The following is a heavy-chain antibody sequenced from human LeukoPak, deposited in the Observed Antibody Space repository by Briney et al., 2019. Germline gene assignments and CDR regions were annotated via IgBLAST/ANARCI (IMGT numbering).Heavy chain of an antibody. CDR2: ISWNSGSI. Sequence: GGSLRLSCAASGFTFDDYAMHWVRQAPGKGLEWVSGISWNSGSIGYADSVKGRFTISRDDSKAIAYLQMNSLKTEDTAVYHCTRDRGAYNLYDYWGQGTLVTVSS. J-gene: IGHJ4*02. CDR1: GFTFDDYA. D-gene: IGHD1-1*01. CDR3: TRDRGAYNLYDY. V-gene: IGHV3-9*01.